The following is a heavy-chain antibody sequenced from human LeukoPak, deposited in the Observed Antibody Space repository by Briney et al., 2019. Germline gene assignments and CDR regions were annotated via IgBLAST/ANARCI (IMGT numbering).Heavy chain of an antibody. V-gene: IGHV4-39*01. D-gene: IGHD3-10*01. CDR2: FYYSGST. J-gene: IGHJ4*02. CDR1: GGSITSSNYY. Sequence: SETLSLTCTVSGGSITSSNYYWGWIRQPPGKGLEWIGSFYYSGSTNYNPSLKSRITISVDTSKNQFSLKLSSVTAADTAVYYCVYYYGSGSVEYWGQGTLVTVSS. CDR3: VYYYGSGSVEY.